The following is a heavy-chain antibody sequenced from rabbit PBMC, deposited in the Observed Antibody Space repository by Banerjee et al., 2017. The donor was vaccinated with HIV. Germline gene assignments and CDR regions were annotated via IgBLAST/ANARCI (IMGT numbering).Heavy chain of an antibody. D-gene: IGHD4-2*01. CDR3: ARGSAYAGAGYAL. CDR2: INGGNVGIS. J-gene: IGHJ6*01. CDR1: GFSVSSTNY. Sequence: QEQLEESGGDLVKPGASLTLTCTASGFSVSSTNYMCWVRQAPGKGLEWIACINGGNVGISYYANWAKGRFTISKTSSTTVTLQMTSLTAADTATYFCARGSAYAGAGYALWGPGTLVTVS. V-gene: IGHV1S45*01.